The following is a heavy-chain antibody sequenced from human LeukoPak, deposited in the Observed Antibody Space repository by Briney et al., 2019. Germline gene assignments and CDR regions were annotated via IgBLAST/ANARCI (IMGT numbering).Heavy chain of an antibody. J-gene: IGHJ4*02. CDR2: IDWDDDK. Sequence: GPALVKPTQTLTLTCTFSGFSLSTSGMCVSWIRQPPGKALEWLARIDWDDDKYYSTSLKTRLTISKDTSKNQVVLTMTNMDPVDTATYYCARIRDDSSGYYLFDYWGQGTLVTVSS. D-gene: IGHD3-22*01. CDR3: ARIRDDSSGYYLFDY. CDR1: GFSLSTSGMC. V-gene: IGHV2-70*11.